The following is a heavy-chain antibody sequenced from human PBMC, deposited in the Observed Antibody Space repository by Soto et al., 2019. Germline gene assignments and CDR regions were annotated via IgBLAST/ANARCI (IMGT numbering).Heavy chain of an antibody. D-gene: IGHD2-2*01. J-gene: IGHJ6*02. Sequence: GGSLRLSCAASGFTFSSYAMSWVRQAPGKGLEWVSAISGSGGSTYYADSVKGRFTISRDNSKNTLYLQMNSLRAEDTAVYYCAKDNPEHPIVVVPAAVPPYGMDVWGQGTTVTVSS. V-gene: IGHV3-23*01. CDR2: ISGSGGST. CDR3: AKDNPEHPIVVVPAAVPPYGMDV. CDR1: GFTFSSYA.